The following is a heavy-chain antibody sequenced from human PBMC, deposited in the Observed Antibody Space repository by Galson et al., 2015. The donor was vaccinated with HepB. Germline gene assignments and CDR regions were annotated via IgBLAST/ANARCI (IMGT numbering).Heavy chain of an antibody. D-gene: IGHD6-13*01. J-gene: IGHJ4*02. V-gene: IGHV3-15*01. CDR2: IKSKTDGGTT. Sequence: SLRLSCAASGYTFSTYVMSWVRQAPGKGLEWVGRIKSKTDGGTTDYAAPVKGRFTISRDDSKNTLYLQMNSLKTEDTAVYYCTTESRRGEYDPLYSSSWYPHYWGQGTLVTVSS. CDR1: GYTFSTYV. CDR3: TTESRRGEYDPLYSSSWYPHY.